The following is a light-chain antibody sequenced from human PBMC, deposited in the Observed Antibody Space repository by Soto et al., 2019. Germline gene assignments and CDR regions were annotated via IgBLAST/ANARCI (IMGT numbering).Light chain of an antibody. CDR3: QQYRSWPRT. V-gene: IGKV3-20*01. CDR2: GAS. CDR1: QRVSSNY. Sequence: EIVLTQSPGTLSLSPGERATLSCRASQRVSSNYLAWYQQTPGQAPRLLIYGASSRATGIPDRFSGSRSGAEFTLTISSLQSEDFAVYYCQQYRSWPRTFGQGTKVDIK. J-gene: IGKJ1*01.